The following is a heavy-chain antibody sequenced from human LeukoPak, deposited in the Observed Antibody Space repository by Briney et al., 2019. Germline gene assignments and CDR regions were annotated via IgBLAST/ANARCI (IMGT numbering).Heavy chain of an antibody. J-gene: IGHJ5*02. CDR2: IIPILGIA. Sequence: SVKVSCKASGGTFSSYAISWVRQAPGQGLEWMGRIIPILGIANYAQKFQGRVTITADKSTSTAYMELSSLRSEDTAVYYCARGVDGGNSDWFDPWGQGTLVTVSS. D-gene: IGHD4-23*01. CDR1: GGTFSSYA. CDR3: ARGVDGGNSDWFDP. V-gene: IGHV1-69*04.